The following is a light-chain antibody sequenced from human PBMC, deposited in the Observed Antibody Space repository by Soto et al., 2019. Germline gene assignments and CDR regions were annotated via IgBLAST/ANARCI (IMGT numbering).Light chain of an antibody. V-gene: IGKV1-39*01. Sequence: QMTQSPSSLSASVGDRVTITCRASQSISSYLNWYQQKPGKAPKLLIYAASSLQSGVPSRFSGSGSGTEFTLTISSLQPDDVATYYCQQYNDYSWTFGQGTKVDIK. J-gene: IGKJ1*01. CDR2: AAS. CDR1: QSISSY. CDR3: QQYNDYSWT.